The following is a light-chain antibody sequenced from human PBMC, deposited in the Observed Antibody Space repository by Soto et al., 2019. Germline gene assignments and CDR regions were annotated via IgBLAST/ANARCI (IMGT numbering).Light chain of an antibody. Sequence: EIGLTQSPGTLSLSPGETATLSCRASQTVSSSYLGWYQQKPGQAPRLVIYDASNRATGIPVRFSGRGSGTDFTLTISSLDPEDFAIYYCQQRSSWPRTFGRGTKVDI. CDR1: QTVSSSY. J-gene: IGKJ1*01. V-gene: IGKV3D-20*02. CDR2: DAS. CDR3: QQRSSWPRT.